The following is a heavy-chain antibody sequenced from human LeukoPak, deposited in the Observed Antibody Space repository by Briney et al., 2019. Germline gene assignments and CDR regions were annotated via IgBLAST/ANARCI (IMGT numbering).Heavy chain of an antibody. CDR2: ISAYNGNT. Sequence: GASVKVSCKASGYTFTSYGISWVRQAPGQGLEWMGWISAYNGNTNYAQKLQGRVTMTTDTSTSTAYMDLRSLRSDDTAVYYCARDPNDFWSGYYHNWFDPWGQGTLVTVSS. CDR3: ARDPNDFWSGYYHNWFDP. J-gene: IGHJ5*02. CDR1: GYTFTSYG. D-gene: IGHD3-3*01. V-gene: IGHV1-18*01.